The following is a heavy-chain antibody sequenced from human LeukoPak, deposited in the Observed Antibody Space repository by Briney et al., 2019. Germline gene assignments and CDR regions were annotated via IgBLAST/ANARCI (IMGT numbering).Heavy chain of an antibody. D-gene: IGHD3-10*01. CDR3: AKGGAVSSKSITMVRGTRRYYYYMDV. CDR1: GGTFSSYA. V-gene: IGHV1-69*13. J-gene: IGHJ6*03. CDR2: IIPIFGTA. Sequence: ASVKVSCKASGGTFSSYAISWVRQAPGQGLGWMGGIIPIFGTANYAQKFQGRVTITADESTSTAYMELSSLRSEDTAVYYCAKGGAVSSKSITMVRGTRRYYYYMDVWGKGTTVTISS.